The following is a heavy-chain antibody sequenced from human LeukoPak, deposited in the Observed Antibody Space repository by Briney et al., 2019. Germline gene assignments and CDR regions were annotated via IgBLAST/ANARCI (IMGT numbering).Heavy chain of an antibody. CDR2: ISGRVGPTRR. CDR3: VKGLVGSLPGDF. J-gene: IGHJ4*02. D-gene: IGHD2-21*01. Sequence: GGSLRLSCAASGFTFENYGMSWVRQAPGKGLGWVSSISGRVGPTRRSYGDSVKGRFTVSRDNSKNTLYLHMNSLRAEDTAVYYCVKGLVGSLPGDFWGQGTLVTVSS. V-gene: IGHV3-23*01. CDR1: GFTFENYG.